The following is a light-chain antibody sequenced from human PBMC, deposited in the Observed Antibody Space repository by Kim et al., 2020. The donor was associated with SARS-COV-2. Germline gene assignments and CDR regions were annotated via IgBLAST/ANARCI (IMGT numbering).Light chain of an antibody. CDR3: QVWVTDTDHYV. V-gene: IGLV3-21*01. CDR1: NVGGHS. J-gene: IGLJ1*01. CDR2: YDR. Sequence: APGQTARISCGGNNVGGHSVHWYQQKPGQAPVLVMCYDRDRPSGFRERFSVSKSANTATLTISRVEAGDEADYYCQVWVTDTDHYVFGTGTKVTVL.